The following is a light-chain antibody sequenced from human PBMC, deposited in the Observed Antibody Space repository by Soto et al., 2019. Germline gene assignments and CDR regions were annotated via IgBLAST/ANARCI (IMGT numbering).Light chain of an antibody. Sequence: QSVLTQPHSVSGSPGQSVTISCTGTGGDVGGYNFVSWYQLHPGKAPKLMIFDVSKRPSGVPDRFSGSKSGNTASLTISGLQADDEADYYCCSFAGSHTSPAFGGGTKLTVL. CDR1: GGDVGGYNF. J-gene: IGLJ1*01. CDR2: DVS. V-gene: IGLV2-11*01. CDR3: CSFAGSHTSPA.